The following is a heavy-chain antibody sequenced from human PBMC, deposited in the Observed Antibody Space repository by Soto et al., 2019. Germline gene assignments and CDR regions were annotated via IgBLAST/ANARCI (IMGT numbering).Heavy chain of an antibody. D-gene: IGHD5-12*01. CDR3: AAGGGLPRYY. V-gene: IGHV4-30-2*01. Sequence: QLQLQESGSGLVKPSQTLSLTCAVSGGSISSGGYSWSWIRQPPGKGLEWIGYVYHSGSTYYNPSLKSLVTISVDRSKNQFSLKRSSVTAADTAVYYCAAGGGLPRYYWGQGTLVTVSS. CDR2: VYHSGST. CDR1: GGSISSGGYS. J-gene: IGHJ4*02.